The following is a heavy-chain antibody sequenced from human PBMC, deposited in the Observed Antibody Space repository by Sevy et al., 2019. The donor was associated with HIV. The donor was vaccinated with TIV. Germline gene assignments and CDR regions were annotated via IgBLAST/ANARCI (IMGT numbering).Heavy chain of an antibody. D-gene: IGHD4-17*01. CDR1: GFALSDYY. V-gene: IGHV3-11*01. CDR2: ISDGDDAI. CDR3: VRDHVKDGDLGDYYYFAMDV. Sequence: GGSLRLSCAGSGFALSDYYMSWIRQAPGKGLEWLSYISDGDDAIYYADSVKGRFTISRDNAKNSLFLQMNSLRVEDTAVYYCVRDHVKDGDLGDYYYFAMDVWGQGTTVTVSS. J-gene: IGHJ6*02.